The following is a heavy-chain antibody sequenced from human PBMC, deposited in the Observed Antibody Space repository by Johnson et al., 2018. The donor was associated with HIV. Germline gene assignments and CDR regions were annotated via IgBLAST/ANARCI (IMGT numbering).Heavy chain of an antibody. J-gene: IGHJ3*02. Sequence: VQLVESGGGVVQPGRSLRLSCAASGFAFSNFGMHWVRQAPGKGLEWVAVTSYDGTNKYYADSVKGRFTISRDNSKNTLYLQMNSLRVEDTAVYYCAKGLAWVGDSKFAFDIWGQGTMVTVSS. V-gene: IGHV3-30*18. CDR3: AKGLAWVGDSKFAFDI. CDR1: GFAFSNFG. D-gene: IGHD3-22*01. CDR2: TSYDGTNK.